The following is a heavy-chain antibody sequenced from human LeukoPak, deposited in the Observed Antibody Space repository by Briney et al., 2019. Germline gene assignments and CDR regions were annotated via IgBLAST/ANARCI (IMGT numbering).Heavy chain of an antibody. CDR3: ARVRWFGELNV. Sequence: PGGSLRLCCAASGFTFSSYAMSWVRQAPGKGLEWVSYISSSSSSTIYYADSVKGRFTISRDNAKNSLYLQMNSLRAEDTAGYYCARVRWFGELNVWGKGTTVTISS. D-gene: IGHD3-10*01. CDR2: ISSSSSSTI. J-gene: IGHJ6*04. V-gene: IGHV3-48*01. CDR1: GFTFSSYA.